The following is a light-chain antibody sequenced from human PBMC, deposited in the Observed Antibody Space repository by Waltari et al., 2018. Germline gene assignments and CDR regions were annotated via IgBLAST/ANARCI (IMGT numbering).Light chain of an antibody. J-gene: IGLJ2*01. V-gene: IGLV2-14*01. CDR1: SSAVAGYKY. Sequence: SALTQPASVSGSPGQSITILCTATSSAVAGYKYVSWYQAHPGKTAKLWFYVVSERPSGVPTRLSGAKTGNTASQTISGLQAEDGADYYCCSYTTMNTRILGGGTNVTV. CDR3: CSYTTMNTRI. CDR2: VVS.